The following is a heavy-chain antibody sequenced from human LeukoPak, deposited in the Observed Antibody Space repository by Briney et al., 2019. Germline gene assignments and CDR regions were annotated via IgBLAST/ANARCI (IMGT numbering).Heavy chain of an antibody. CDR2: IYHSGST. CDR1: GGSISSGGYS. D-gene: IGHD3-3*01. J-gene: IGHJ5*02. V-gene: IGHV4-30-2*01. CDR3: ARGVQNDDLWSGWMGGWFDP. Sequence: SQTLSLTCAVSGGSISSGGYSWSWIRQPPGKGLEWIGYIYHSGSTYYNPSLKSRVTISVDRSKNQFSLKLSSVTAADTAVYYCARGVQNDDLWSGWMGGWFDPWGKGTLVTVSS.